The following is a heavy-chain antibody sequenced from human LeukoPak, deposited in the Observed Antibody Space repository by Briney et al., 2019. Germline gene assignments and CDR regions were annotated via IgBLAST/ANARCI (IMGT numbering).Heavy chain of an antibody. V-gene: IGHV3-66*01. Sequence: AGGSLRLSCAASGFTFSNAWMSWVRQAPGKGLEWVSVIYSGGSTYYADSVKGRFTISRDNSKNTLYLQMNSLRAEDTAVYYCARDRDGYNPYWGQGTLVTVSS. CDR1: GFTFSNAW. D-gene: IGHD5-24*01. CDR2: IYSGGST. CDR3: ARDRDGYNPY. J-gene: IGHJ4*02.